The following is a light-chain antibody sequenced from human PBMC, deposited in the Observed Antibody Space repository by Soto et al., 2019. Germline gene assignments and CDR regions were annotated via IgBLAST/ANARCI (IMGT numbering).Light chain of an antibody. J-gene: IGKJ3*01. CDR2: GVS. CDR1: QSVSHNY. V-gene: IGKV3-20*01. Sequence: EIVLTQSPGTLSLSPGERATLSCRASQSVSHNYIAWYQQRPGQAPRLLLYGVSTRAPGVPDRFSGSGSETDFTLTIFTLEPEDFALYFGQHYCSSQFTVGPGTKVDIK. CDR3: QHYCSSQFT.